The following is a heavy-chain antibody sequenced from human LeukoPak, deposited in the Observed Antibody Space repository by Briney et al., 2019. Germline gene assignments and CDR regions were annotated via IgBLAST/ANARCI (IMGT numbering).Heavy chain of an antibody. D-gene: IGHD3-16*02. CDR2: IYYSGST. Sequence: TFSSYEMNWVGQPPGKGLEWIGSIYYSGSTYYNPSLKSRVTISVDTSKNQFSLKLSSVTAADTAVYYCARDLDDYVWGSYRKNAFDIWGQGTMVTVSS. J-gene: IGHJ3*02. CDR1: TFSSYE. V-gene: IGHV4-39*07. CDR3: ARDLDDYVWGSYRKNAFDI.